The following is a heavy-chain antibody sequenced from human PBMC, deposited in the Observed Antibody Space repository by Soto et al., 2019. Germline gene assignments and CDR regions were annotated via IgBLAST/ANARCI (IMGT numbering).Heavy chain of an antibody. Sequence: GGSLRLSCAASGFTVSSNYMSWVRQAPGKGLEWVSVIFGGGSTYYADSVKGRFTISRDNSKNTLYLQMNSLRGEDTAVYYCAREAGPLDYWGQGTPGTVSS. CDR2: IFGGGST. J-gene: IGHJ4*02. V-gene: IGHV3-53*01. CDR3: AREAGPLDY. CDR1: GFTVSSNY.